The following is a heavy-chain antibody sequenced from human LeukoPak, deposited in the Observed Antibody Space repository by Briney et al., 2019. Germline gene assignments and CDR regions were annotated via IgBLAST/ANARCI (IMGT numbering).Heavy chain of an antibody. V-gene: IGHV1-18*01. CDR2: ISAYNGNT. J-gene: IGHJ3*02. Sequence: GASVKVPCKASGYTFTSYGISWVRQAPGQGLEWMGWISAYNGNTNYAQKLQGRVTMTTDTSTSTAYMELRSLRSDDTAVYYRARDRVTTMVQFDIWGQGTMVTVSS. CDR1: GYTFTSYG. D-gene: IGHD3-10*01. CDR3: ARDRVTTMVQFDI.